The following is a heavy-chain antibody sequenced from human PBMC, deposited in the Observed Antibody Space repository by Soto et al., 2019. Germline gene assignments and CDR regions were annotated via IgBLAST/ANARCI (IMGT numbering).Heavy chain of an antibody. D-gene: IGHD1-1*01. J-gene: IGHJ4*02. CDR1: GFTFSTYG. V-gene: IGHV3-30*18. CDR3: AKSMYNWNDGFFDY. Sequence: QVQLVESGGGVVQPGRSLRLSCAASGFTFSTYGMHWVRQAPGKGLEWVAIISYGGINKYYTNSVKGRFTISRDNSKNTRYLQMNSLRPEDTAVYYCAKSMYNWNDGFFDYWGQGTLVTVSS. CDR2: ISYGGINK.